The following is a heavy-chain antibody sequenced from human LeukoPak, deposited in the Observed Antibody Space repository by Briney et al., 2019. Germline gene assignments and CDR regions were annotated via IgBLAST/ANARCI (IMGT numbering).Heavy chain of an antibody. CDR3: ARDTLSPAY. CDR2: IWHDGNNK. D-gene: IGHD2/OR15-2a*01. V-gene: IGHV3-33*01. CDR1: GFSFSSYG. J-gene: IGHJ4*02. Sequence: GGSLRLSCAAFGFSFSSYGMHWVRQAPGKGLEWVAVIWHDGNNKYYADSVKGRFGISRDNSKNTLYLQMNSLRAEDTAVYYCARDTLSPAYWGQGTLITVSS.